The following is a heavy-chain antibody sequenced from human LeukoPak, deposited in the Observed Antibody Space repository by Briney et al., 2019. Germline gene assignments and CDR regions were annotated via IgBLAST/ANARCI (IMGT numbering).Heavy chain of an antibody. Sequence: GGSLRLSCAASGFTFDDYAMHWVRQAPGKGLEWVSLISWDGGSTYYADSVKGRFTISRDNSKNSLYLQMNSLRTEDTALYYCAKDRRGFGFGGGNYFDYWGQGTPVTVSS. D-gene: IGHD3-10*01. CDR3: AKDRRGFGFGGGNYFDY. J-gene: IGHJ4*02. V-gene: IGHV3-43D*03. CDR2: ISWDGGST. CDR1: GFTFDDYA.